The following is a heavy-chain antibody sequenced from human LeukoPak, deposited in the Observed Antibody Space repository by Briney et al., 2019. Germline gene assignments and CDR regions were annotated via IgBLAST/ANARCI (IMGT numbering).Heavy chain of an antibody. CDR1: GGSISSYY. J-gene: IGHJ3*02. V-gene: IGHV4-59*01. D-gene: IGHD3-3*01. CDR3: ARDRDFWSEHAFDI. Sequence: PSETLSLTCTVSGGSISSYYWSWIRQPPGKGLEWIGYIYYSGSTNYNPSLKSRVTISVDTSKNQFSLKLSSVTAADTAVYYCARDRDFWSEHAFDIWGQGTMVTVSS. CDR2: IYYSGST.